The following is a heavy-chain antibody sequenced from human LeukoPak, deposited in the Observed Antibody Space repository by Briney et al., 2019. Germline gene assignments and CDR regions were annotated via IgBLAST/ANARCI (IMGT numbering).Heavy chain of an antibody. V-gene: IGHV3-7*01. CDR2: IKEDGSDK. CDR3: ARRVEEWQLDY. J-gene: IGHJ4*02. D-gene: IGHD3-3*01. Sequence: GGSLRLSCAASEFTFSSYWMNWVRQAPGKGLEWVANIKEDGSDKYYVDSVKGRFTISRDNAKNSLYLQMNSLRAEDTAVYYCARRVEEWQLDYWGQGTLVTVSS. CDR1: EFTFSSYW.